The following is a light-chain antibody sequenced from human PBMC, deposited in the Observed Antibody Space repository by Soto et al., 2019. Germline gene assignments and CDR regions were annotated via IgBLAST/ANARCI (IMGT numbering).Light chain of an antibody. CDR3: SSYAGSNRV. Sequence: QSLLTQPPSASGSAGQSVTISCTGTSSDVGGYNYVSWYQQHPGKAPKLMIFEVSKRPSGVPDRFSGSKSGNTASLTVSGLQAEDEADYYCSSYAGSNRVFGTGTKVTVL. J-gene: IGLJ1*01. V-gene: IGLV2-8*01. CDR2: EVS. CDR1: SSDVGGYNY.